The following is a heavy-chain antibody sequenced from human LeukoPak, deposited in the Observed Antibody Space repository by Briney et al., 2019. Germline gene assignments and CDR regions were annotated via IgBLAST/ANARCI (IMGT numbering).Heavy chain of an antibody. Sequence: TGGSLRLSCAASGFTFSSYAMSWVRQAPGKGLEWVSAISGSGGSTYYADSVKGRFTISRDNAKNSLYLQMNSLRAEDTAVYYCARVEESASFDPWGQGTLVTVSS. V-gene: IGHV3-23*01. D-gene: IGHD3-3*01. J-gene: IGHJ5*02. CDR3: ARVEESASFDP. CDR2: ISGSGGST. CDR1: GFTFSSYA.